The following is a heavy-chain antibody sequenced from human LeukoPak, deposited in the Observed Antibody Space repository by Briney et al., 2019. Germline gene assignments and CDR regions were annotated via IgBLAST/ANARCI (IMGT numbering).Heavy chain of an antibody. V-gene: IGHV1-2*02. CDR2: IHPNSGGT. D-gene: IGHD3-10*01. Sequence: ASVKVSCKDSGYTFTAYYLHWVRQAPGQGLEWMGWIHPNSGGTNYAQNFQGRVSMTTDTSISTVYMELSRLRSDDTAVYYCARDYYGSGTYYKDYWGQGTLVTVSS. CDR1: GYTFTAYY. J-gene: IGHJ4*02. CDR3: ARDYYGSGTYYKDY.